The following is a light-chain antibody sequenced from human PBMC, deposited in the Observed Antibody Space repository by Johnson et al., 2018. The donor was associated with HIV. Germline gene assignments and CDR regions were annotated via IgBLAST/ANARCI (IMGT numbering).Light chain of an antibody. CDR1: SSNIGNNY. J-gene: IGLJ1*01. CDR2: ESD. CDR3: GTWDSSLSAGYV. V-gene: IGLV1-51*02. Sequence: QSVLTQPPSVSAAPGQKVTISCSGSSSNIGNNYVSWYQQLPGTAPKLLIYESDQRPSGIPDRFSGSKSGTSATLDITGLQTGDEADYYCGTWDSSLSAGYVFVTGTKVTVL.